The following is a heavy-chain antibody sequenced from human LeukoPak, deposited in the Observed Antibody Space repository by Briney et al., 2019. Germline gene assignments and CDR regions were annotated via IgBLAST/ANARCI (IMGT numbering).Heavy chain of an antibody. Sequence: ASVKVSCKASGGTFSRYVISWVRQSPGQGLEWMGGIIPIFGTTNYAQKFQGRVTITADESTSTTYMELSSLRSEDTAVYYCARGLTTDYGDYSYFDYWSQGTLVTVSS. V-gene: IGHV1-69*13. CDR2: IIPIFGTT. CDR1: GGTFSRYV. CDR3: ARGLTTDYGDYSYFDY. D-gene: IGHD4-17*01. J-gene: IGHJ4*02.